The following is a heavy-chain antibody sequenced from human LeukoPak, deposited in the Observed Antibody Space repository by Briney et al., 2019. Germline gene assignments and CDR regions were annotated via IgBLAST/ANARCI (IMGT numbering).Heavy chain of an antibody. CDR1: GFTFITYS. D-gene: IGHD1-1*01. CDR3: ARGTTMSANWFDP. V-gene: IGHV3-21*04. CDR2: ISSGSSYI. Sequence: PGGSLRLSCAASGFTFITYSMNWVRQAPGKGLEWVSSISSGSSYIYYADSVRGRFTISRDNAKNSLYLQMNSLRAEDTAVYYCARGTTMSANWFDPWGQGTLVTVSS. J-gene: IGHJ5*02.